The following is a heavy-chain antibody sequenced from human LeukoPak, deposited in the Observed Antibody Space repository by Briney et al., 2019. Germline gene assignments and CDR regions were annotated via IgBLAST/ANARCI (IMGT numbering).Heavy chain of an antibody. CDR2: ISSSGSTI. CDR3: AKRVAASSGANDY. J-gene: IGHJ4*02. D-gene: IGHD5-18*01. Sequence: GGSLRLSCAASGFTFSDYYMSWIRQAPGKGLEWVSYISSSGSTIYYADSVKGRFTISRDNAKNSLYLQMNSLRAEDTAVYYCAKRVAASSGANDYWGQGTLVTVSS. CDR1: GFTFSDYY. V-gene: IGHV3-11*04.